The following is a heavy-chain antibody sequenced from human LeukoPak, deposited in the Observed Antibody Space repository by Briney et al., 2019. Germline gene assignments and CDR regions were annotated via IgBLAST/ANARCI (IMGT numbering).Heavy chain of an antibody. J-gene: IGHJ4*02. CDR1: GGSISSGGYY. CDR3: ARKGQLLWFGQGYFDY. CDR2: IYTSGST. V-gene: IGHV4-61*02. Sequence: SETLSLTCTVSGGSISSGGYYWSWIRQPAGKGLEWIGRIYTSGSTNYNPSLKSRVTIALDTSKNQFSLMLTSVTAADTAVYYCARKGQLLWFGQGYFDYWGQGTLVTVSS. D-gene: IGHD3-10*01.